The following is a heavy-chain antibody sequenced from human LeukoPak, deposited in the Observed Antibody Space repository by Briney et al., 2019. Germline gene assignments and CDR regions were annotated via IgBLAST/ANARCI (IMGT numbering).Heavy chain of an antibody. V-gene: IGHV3-30*18. CDR3: AKDSDIAVAGTDDAFDL. Sequence: GRSLRLSCAASGFTFSSYGMHWVRQAPGKGLQWVAVISYDGSSEYYADSVKGRFIISRDNSKNTLYLQVNSLRAEDTAVYYCAKDSDIAVAGTDDAFDLWGQGTMDTVSS. J-gene: IGHJ3*01. D-gene: IGHD6-19*01. CDR2: ISYDGSSE. CDR1: GFTFSSYG.